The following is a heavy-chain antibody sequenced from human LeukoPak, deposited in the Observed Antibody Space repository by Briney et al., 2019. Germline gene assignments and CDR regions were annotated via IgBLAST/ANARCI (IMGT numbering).Heavy chain of an antibody. D-gene: IGHD5-18*01. V-gene: IGHV3-33*01. CDR1: GFTFSSYG. CDR3: ARDLDTAMVLPYYYYGMDV. Sequence: GGSLRLSCAASGFTFSSYGMHWVRQAPGKGLEWVAVIWYDGSDKYYAYSVKGRFTISRDNSKNTLYLQMNSLRAEDTALYYCARDLDTAMVLPYYYYGMDVWGQGTTVTVSS. J-gene: IGHJ6*02. CDR2: IWYDGSDK.